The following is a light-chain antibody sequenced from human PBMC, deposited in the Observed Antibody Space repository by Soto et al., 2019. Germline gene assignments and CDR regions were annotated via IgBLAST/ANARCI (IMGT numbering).Light chain of an antibody. CDR1: QSVSHN. CDR3: QHSSNWPYT. V-gene: IGKV3-15*01. Sequence: EILMTQSPATLSVSPGERATLSCRASQSVSHNLAWYQQKPGQAPRLLFYGATTSATVIPARFSGSGSGTDFTITIRSQQSEDFAVYYCQHSSNWPYTFGQGTKLEIK. J-gene: IGKJ2*01. CDR2: GAT.